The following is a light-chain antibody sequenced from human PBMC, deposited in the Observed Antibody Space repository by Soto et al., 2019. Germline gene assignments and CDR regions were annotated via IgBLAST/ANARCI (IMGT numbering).Light chain of an antibody. V-gene: IGKV3-11*01. J-gene: IGKJ4*01. CDR1: QSVGRY. Sequence: EIVLTQSPATLSLSPGERATLSCRASQSVGRYLAWYQQKPGQAPRLLIYDVSHRTPGIPARFSGSGSGTDCSLTISSREPDDFAVYYCQQRSSWPTFGGGTKVEV. CDR3: QQRSSWPT. CDR2: DVS.